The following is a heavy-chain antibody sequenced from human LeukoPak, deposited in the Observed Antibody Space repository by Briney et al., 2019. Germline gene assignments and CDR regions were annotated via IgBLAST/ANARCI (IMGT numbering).Heavy chain of an antibody. J-gene: IGHJ3*02. CDR1: GFTFSSYE. CDR3: AKEGYSSSWWGGAFDI. V-gene: IGHV3-33*06. CDR2: IWYDGSNK. Sequence: GGSLRLSCAASGFTFSSYEMNWVRQAPGKGLEWVAVIWYDGSNKYYADSVKGRFTISRDNSKNTLYLQMNSLRAEDTAVYYCAKEGYSSSWWGGAFDIWGQGTMVTVSS. D-gene: IGHD6-13*01.